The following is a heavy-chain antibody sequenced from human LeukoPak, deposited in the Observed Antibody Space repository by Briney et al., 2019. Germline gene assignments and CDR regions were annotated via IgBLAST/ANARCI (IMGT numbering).Heavy chain of an antibody. J-gene: IGHJ4*02. Sequence: GGSLRLSCAASGFTFSGYSMNWVRQAPGKGLEWVSSISSSSSYIYYADSVKGRFTISRDNAKNSLYLQMNSLRAEDTAVYYCAKSMVRGVITRFDYWGQGTLVTVSS. CDR2: ISSSSSYI. V-gene: IGHV3-21*01. CDR1: GFTFSGYS. D-gene: IGHD3-10*01. CDR3: AKSMVRGVITRFDY.